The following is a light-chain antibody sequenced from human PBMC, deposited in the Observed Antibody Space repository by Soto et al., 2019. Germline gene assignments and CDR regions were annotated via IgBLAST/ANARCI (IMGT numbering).Light chain of an antibody. Sequence: QSALTQPASVSGSPGQSITISCTGTSGDIGSYNRVSWYQQHPGKAPKLIIYEVTDRPSGASNRFSGSKSGNTASLTISGLQAEDEAEYYCSSYTNIKTRACVFGTGTKLTVL. CDR1: SGDIGSYNR. CDR3: SSYTNIKTRACV. CDR2: EVT. J-gene: IGLJ1*01. V-gene: IGLV2-14*01.